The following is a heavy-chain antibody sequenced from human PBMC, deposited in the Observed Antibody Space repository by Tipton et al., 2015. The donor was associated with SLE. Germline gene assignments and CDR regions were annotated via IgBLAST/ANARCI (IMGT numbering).Heavy chain of an antibody. V-gene: IGHV4-59*08. J-gene: IGHJ4*02. Sequence: PGLVKPSETLSLTCTVSGGSIISYYWTWIRQPPGKGLEYIGNIYSSGSTNYNPSLKTRVTISVDTSKNQFSLKLNSVTAADTAVYFCVRGSYYYFDYWGQGALVTVSS. CDR3: VRGSYYYFDY. D-gene: IGHD2-21*01. CDR1: GGSIISYY. CDR2: IYSSGST.